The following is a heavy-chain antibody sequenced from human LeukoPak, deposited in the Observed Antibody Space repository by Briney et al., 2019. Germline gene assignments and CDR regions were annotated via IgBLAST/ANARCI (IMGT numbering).Heavy chain of an antibody. J-gene: IGHJ4*02. Sequence: GGSLRLSCAASGFTFSSYAMSWVRQAPGKGLEWVSAISGSGGSTYYADSVKGRLTISRDKSKNTLYLQMNSLRAEDTAVYYCARFLEWLLHFDYWGQGTLVTVPS. CDR1: GFTFSSYA. CDR3: ARFLEWLLHFDY. V-gene: IGHV3-23*01. CDR2: ISGSGGST. D-gene: IGHD3-3*01.